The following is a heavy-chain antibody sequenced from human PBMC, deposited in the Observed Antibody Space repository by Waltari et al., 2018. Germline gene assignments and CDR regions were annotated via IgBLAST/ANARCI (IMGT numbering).Heavy chain of an antibody. D-gene: IGHD1-26*01. CDR1: GYTFIDHY. J-gene: IGHJ4*02. V-gene: IGHV1-2*02. CDR3: ARGPPVGAGFNPDLDV. CDR2: INPNSGGA. Sequence: QVQLVQSGAEMKKPGASMRVSCNASGYTFIDHYVHWVRQSPGQGLEWMGWINPNSGGANFARRFQGRISMARDVSTNLAYMELRRLTSSDTAIYYCARGPPVGAGFNPDLDVWGRGTLVTVSS.